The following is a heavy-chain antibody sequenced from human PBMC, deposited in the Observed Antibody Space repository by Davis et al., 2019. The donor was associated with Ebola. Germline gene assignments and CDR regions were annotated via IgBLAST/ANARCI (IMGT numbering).Heavy chain of an antibody. D-gene: IGHD4-17*01. J-gene: IGHJ4*02. Sequence: SQTLSLTCTVSSGSISTDYYSWIRQPPGKGLEWNGYIYYSGSTDYFSGSTDYNPSLRSRVTISVDASENQFSLKLSSVSAADTAVYYCARHPTTVPYFDYWGQGTLVTVSS. CDR1: SGSISTDY. V-gene: IGHV4-59*08. CDR3: ARHPTTVPYFDY. CDR2: IYYSGSTDYFSGST.